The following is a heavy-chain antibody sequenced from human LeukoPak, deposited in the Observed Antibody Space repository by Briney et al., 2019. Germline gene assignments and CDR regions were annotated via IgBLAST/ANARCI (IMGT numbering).Heavy chain of an antibody. J-gene: IGHJ5*02. CDR1: GYTFTSYG. CDR3: ARVYYDSSGYNWFDP. CDR2: ISAYNGNT. Sequence: ASVKVSCKASGYTFTSYGISWVRQAPGQGLEWMGWISAYNGNTNYAQKLQGRVTMTTDTSTSTAYMELRSLRSDDTAVYYCARVYYDSSGYNWFDPWGQGTLVTVPS. V-gene: IGHV1-18*01. D-gene: IGHD3-22*01.